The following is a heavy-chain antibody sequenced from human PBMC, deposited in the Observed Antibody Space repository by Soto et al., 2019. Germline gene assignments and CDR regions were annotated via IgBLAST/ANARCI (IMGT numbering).Heavy chain of an antibody. CDR3: ARSVFP. CDR2: IYYSGST. V-gene: IGHV4-31*02. CDR1: GGSISSGGYY. Sequence: QVQLQESGPGLVKPSQTLSLTCTVSGGSISSGGYYWSWIRQHPGKGLEWIGYIYYSGSTYYNPSLKRRVTISADTSKTQFPPQLSSVTAADAAVYYCARSVFPWGQGPRVTVSS. J-gene: IGHJ5*02.